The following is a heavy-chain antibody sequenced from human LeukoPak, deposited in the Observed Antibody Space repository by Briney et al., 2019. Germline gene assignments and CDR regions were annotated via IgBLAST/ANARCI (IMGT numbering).Heavy chain of an antibody. CDR1: GFTFSRHP. J-gene: IGHJ4*02. CDR2: ISYDGSNK. CDR3: ARDRWAGATGGDY. D-gene: IGHD1-26*01. V-gene: IGHV3-30-3*01. Sequence: GGSLRLSCAASGFTFSRHPMHWVRQAPGKGLEWVAVISYDGSNKYYADSVRGRFTISRDNSKNTLYLQMNSLRPEDTAVYYCARDRWAGATGGDYWGQGTLVTVSS.